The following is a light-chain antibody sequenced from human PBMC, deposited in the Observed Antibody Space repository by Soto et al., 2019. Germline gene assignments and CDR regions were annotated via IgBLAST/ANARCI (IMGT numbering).Light chain of an antibody. CDR1: SSDVGSSNL. Sequence: QSVLTQPASVSGSPGQSVTFSCTGTSSDVGSSNLVSWYQQHPGKVPKLMIYEGNKRPSGVSNRFSGSKSGNTASLTISGLQAEDEADYYCCSYASGGTYVFGTGTKVTVL. V-gene: IGLV2-23*01. CDR3: CSYASGGTYV. J-gene: IGLJ1*01. CDR2: EGN.